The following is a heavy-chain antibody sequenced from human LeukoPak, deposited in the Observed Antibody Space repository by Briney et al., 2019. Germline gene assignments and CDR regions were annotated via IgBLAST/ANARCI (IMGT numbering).Heavy chain of an antibody. J-gene: IGHJ6*02. D-gene: IGHD4-17*01. CDR3: ARDQMTTVTTDYYYGMDV. Sequence: ASVKVSCKASGYXXTXYYMXWVXXAPGQXLXXMGXXNXNXGGTNYAQKFQGRVTMTRDTSISTAYMELSRLRSDDTAVYYCARDQMTTVTTDYYYGMDVWGQGTTVTVSS. CDR2: XNXNXGGT. V-gene: IGHV1-2*02. CDR1: GYXXTXYY.